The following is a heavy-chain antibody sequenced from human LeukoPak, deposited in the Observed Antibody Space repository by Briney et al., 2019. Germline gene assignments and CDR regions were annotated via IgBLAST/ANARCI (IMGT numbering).Heavy chain of an antibody. CDR2: INHSGST. J-gene: IGHJ6*03. Sequence: SETLSLTCAVYGGSFSGYYWSWIRQPPGKGLEWIGEINHSGSTNYNPSLKSRVTISVDTSKNQFSLKLSSVTAANTAVYYCARDWGVSARPGYMDVWGKGTTVTVSS. V-gene: IGHV4-34*01. D-gene: IGHD6-6*01. CDR3: ARDWGVSARPGYMDV. CDR1: GGSFSGYY.